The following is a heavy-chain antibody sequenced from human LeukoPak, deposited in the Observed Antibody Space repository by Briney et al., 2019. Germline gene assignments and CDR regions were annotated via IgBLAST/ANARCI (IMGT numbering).Heavy chain of an antibody. CDR3: ARVFSGSYGY. CDR1: GGSFSGYY. V-gene: IGHV4-34*01. J-gene: IGHJ4*02. Sequence: SETLSLTCAVYGGSFSGYYWSWIRQPPGKGLEWIGEVNHSGSTNYNPSLKSRVTISVDTSKNQFSLKLSSVTAADAAVYYCARVFSGSYGYWGQGTLVTVSS. D-gene: IGHD1-26*01. CDR2: VNHSGST.